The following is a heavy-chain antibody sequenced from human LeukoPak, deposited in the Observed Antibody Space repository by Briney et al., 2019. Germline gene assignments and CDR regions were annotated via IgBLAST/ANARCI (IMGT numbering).Heavy chain of an antibody. J-gene: IGHJ4*02. D-gene: IGHD2-21*01. Sequence: SETLSLTCTVSGGSISSYYWNWIRQPPGKGLEWIGYIYNSGSTNYNPSLKSRVTISVDTSKNQFSLKLSSVTAADTAFFFSSRRRHTRYFDHWGQGTLVTVSS. CDR2: IYNSGST. CDR1: GGSISSYY. V-gene: IGHV4-59*01. CDR3: SRRRHTRYFDH.